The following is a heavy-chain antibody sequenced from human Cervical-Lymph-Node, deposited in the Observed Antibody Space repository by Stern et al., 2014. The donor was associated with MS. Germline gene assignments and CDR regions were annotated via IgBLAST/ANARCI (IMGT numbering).Heavy chain of an antibody. J-gene: IGHJ6*02. CDR3: ARRDGYTKLYGLDV. CDR2: ISASGETF. V-gene: IGHV3-11*01. D-gene: IGHD5-24*01. Sequence: QVQLVQSGGGLVKPGGSLRLSCSASGFTFSDYYIYWIRQAPGKGLEWVSYISASGETFSYADSVRGRFSISRDNAKNSLYLQMNSLRADDTALYYCARRDGYTKLYGLDVWGRGTTVTVSS. CDR1: GFTFSDYY.